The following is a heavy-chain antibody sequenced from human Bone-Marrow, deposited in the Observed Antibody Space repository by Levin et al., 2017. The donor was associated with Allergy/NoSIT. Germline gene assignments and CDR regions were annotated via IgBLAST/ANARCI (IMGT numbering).Heavy chain of an antibody. D-gene: IGHD5-24*01. CDR3: ASSGYTSEYFDY. J-gene: IGHJ4*02. Sequence: GESLKISCLGSGLTLSDYTMNWVRQAPGKGLEWVSSISGSSTYTYYADSVKGRFTISRDNAKNSLYLQMSSLRAEDTAVYFCASSGYTSEYFDYWGQGTLVTVSS. CDR1: GLTLSDYT. V-gene: IGHV3-21*01. CDR2: ISGSSTYT.